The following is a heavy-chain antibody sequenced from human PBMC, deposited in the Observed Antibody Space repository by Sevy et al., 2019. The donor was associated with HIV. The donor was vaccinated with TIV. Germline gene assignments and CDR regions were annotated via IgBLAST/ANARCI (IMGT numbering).Heavy chain of an antibody. CDR3: ARSTGGGNFDY. J-gene: IGHJ4*02. D-gene: IGHD2-15*01. Sequence: SETLSLTCAVYGGSFNSFYWGWIRQPPGKGLEWIGEIFQIGSTNYNPSLKSRFTISLDTSKSRFSLKLSSVTAADTAVYYCARSTGGGNFDYWGQGTLVTVSS. CDR2: IFQIGST. CDR1: GGSFNSFY. V-gene: IGHV4-34*12.